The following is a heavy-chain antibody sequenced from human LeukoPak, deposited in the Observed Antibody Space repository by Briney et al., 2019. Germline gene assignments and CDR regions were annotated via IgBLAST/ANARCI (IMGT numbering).Heavy chain of an antibody. CDR3: ARGLAVAGYYGMDV. V-gene: IGHV4-59*01. D-gene: IGHD6-19*01. J-gene: IGHJ6*02. Sequence: SETLSLTCTVSGGSISSYYWSWIRQPPGNGLEWIGYIYYSGSTNYTPSLKSRVTISVDTSKNQFSLKLSSVTAADTAVYYCARGLAVAGYYGMDVWGQGTTVTVSS. CDR2: IYYSGST. CDR1: GGSISSYY.